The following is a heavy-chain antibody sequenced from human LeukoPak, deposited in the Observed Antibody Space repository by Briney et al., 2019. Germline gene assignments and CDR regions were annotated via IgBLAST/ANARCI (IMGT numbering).Heavy chain of an antibody. Sequence: GGSLRLSCAVSGFTFSIYAMSWVRQAPGKGLEWVSAISGSGGSTYYADSVKGRFTFSRDNSKNTLYLQMNSLRAEDTAVYYCAKEVLRREFDYWGQGTLVTVSS. V-gene: IGHV3-23*01. D-gene: IGHD1-26*01. CDR3: AKEVLRREFDY. CDR1: GFTFSIYA. CDR2: ISGSGGST. J-gene: IGHJ4*02.